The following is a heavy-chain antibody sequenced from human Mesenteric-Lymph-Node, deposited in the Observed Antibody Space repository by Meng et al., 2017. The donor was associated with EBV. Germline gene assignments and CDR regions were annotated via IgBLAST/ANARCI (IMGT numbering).Heavy chain of an antibody. Sequence: QVQLQESGPGLVKPSETLSLTCTVSGGSVSSDTFYWGWIRQPPGKALEWIGYISYTGNSNYNPSLRSRVTISVDTSKNQFSLKLSSVTAADTAVYYCARGGGIVGATFRYWGQGTLVTVSS. CDR3: ARGGGIVGATFRY. V-gene: IGHV4-61*01. D-gene: IGHD1-26*01. CDR1: GGSVSSDTFY. J-gene: IGHJ4*02. CDR2: ISYTGNS.